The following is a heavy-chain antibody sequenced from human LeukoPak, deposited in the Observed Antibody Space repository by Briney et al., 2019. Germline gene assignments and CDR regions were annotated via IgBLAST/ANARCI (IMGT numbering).Heavy chain of an antibody. V-gene: IGHV3-23*01. D-gene: IGHD6-6*01. Sequence: GGSLRVSCAASGFSFCTYAMSWVRQAPRKGLGWVSAISGSGDRTYYADSVKGRFTISRDNSKNTLFLQMNSLRAEDTAVYYCAKTGARHSSSSNFDYWGQGTLVTVSS. J-gene: IGHJ4*02. CDR1: GFSFCTYA. CDR3: AKTGARHSSSSNFDY. CDR2: ISGSGDRT.